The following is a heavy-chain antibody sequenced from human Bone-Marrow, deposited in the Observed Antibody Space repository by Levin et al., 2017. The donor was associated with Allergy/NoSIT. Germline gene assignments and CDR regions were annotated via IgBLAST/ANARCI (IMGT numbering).Heavy chain of an antibody. CDR2: TGANAIYT. V-gene: IGHV1-18*01. CDR3: AFNSSLSWFDP. Sequence: VASVKVSCKASGHTFLNYGFMWVRKAPGQGLEWMGWTGANAIYTYYAQKFKDRVTMITDTSTSTAYMELKSLTSDDTAIYYCAFNSSLSWFDPWGQGTLVTVSS. J-gene: IGHJ5*02. D-gene: IGHD2/OR15-2a*01. CDR1: GHTFLNYG.